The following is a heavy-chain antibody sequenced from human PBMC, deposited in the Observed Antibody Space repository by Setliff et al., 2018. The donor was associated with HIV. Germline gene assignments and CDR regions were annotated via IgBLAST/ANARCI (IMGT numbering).Heavy chain of an antibody. CDR2: IDWDDDT. Sequence: SGPTLVNPTQTLTLTCTVSGFSLGTTRMCVSWIRQPPGKALEWLARIDWDDDTHYNASLKTRLTVSKDTSKNQVVLSLANMDPVDTATYYCARRVLTSSDYFDYWGQGALVTVS. D-gene: IGHD3-3*01. CDR1: GFSLGTTRMC. CDR3: ARRVLTSSDYFDY. J-gene: IGHJ4*02. V-gene: IGHV2-70*11.